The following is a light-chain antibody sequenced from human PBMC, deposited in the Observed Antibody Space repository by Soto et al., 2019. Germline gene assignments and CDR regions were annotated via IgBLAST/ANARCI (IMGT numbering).Light chain of an antibody. Sequence: QAVVTQPPSVSGAPGQRVTISCTGSSSNIGAGYDVHWYQQLPGTAPKLLIYGNSNRPSGVPDRFSGSKSGTSASLAITGLQAEDEADYYCQSYDSSPSGPVVFGGGTKLTVL. J-gene: IGLJ2*01. CDR3: QSYDSSPSGPVV. V-gene: IGLV1-40*01. CDR2: GNS. CDR1: SSNIGAGYD.